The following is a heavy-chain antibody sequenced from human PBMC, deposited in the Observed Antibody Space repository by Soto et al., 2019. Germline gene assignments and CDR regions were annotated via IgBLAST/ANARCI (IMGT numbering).Heavy chain of an antibody. D-gene: IGHD6-19*01. CDR2: ISAYNGNT. CDR1: GYTFTSYG. J-gene: IGHJ3*02. V-gene: IGHV1-18*01. Sequence: ASVKVSCKASGYTFTSYGISWVRQAPGQGLEWMGWISAYNGNTNYAQKLQGRVTMTTDTSTGTAYMELRSLRPDDTAVYYCARDTIAVPGIESAFDIWGQATMVTVSS. CDR3: ARDTIAVPGIESAFDI.